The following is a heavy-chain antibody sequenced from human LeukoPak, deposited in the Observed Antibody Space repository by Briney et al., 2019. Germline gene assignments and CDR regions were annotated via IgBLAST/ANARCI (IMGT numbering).Heavy chain of an antibody. CDR1: GFTFSSYA. CDR3: ARTPVAGDYFDY. J-gene: IGHJ4*02. Sequence: GGSLRLSCAASGFTFSSYAMHWVRQAPGKGLEWVAVISYDGSNKYYADSVKGRFTISRDNSKNTLYLRMNSLRAEDTAVYYCARTPVAGDYFDYWGQGTLVTVSS. D-gene: IGHD6-19*01. V-gene: IGHV3-30-3*01. CDR2: ISYDGSNK.